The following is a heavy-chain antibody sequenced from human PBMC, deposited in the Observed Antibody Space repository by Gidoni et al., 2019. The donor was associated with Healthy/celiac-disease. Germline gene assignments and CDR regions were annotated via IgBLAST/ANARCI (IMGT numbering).Heavy chain of an antibody. Sequence: QVQLVQSGAEVKKPGASVKVSRKASGYTFTGYYMHWVRQAPGQGLEWMGRINPNRGGTNYAQKFQGRVTMTRDTSISTAYMELSRLRSDDTAVYYCARGRYDFWSGPYDYWGQGTLVTVSS. J-gene: IGHJ4*02. CDR1: GYTFTGYY. CDR3: ARGRYDFWSGPYDY. CDR2: INPNRGGT. D-gene: IGHD3-3*01. V-gene: IGHV1-2*06.